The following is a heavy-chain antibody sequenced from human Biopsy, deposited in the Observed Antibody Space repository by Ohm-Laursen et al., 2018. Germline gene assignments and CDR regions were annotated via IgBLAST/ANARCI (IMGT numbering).Heavy chain of an antibody. D-gene: IGHD3-9*01. CDR3: VREPKTGTAEDWYFDL. CDR1: GASVKTSGYF. CDR2: ISYNERT. Sequence: TLSLTCGVSGASVKTSGYFWAWIRQRPGKGLEWIGYISYNERTHYNPSLTSRLAISFDTSNNRISLQLRSVSVADTAVYYCVREPKTGTAEDWYFDLWGRGSPVTVPS. V-gene: IGHV4-31*11. J-gene: IGHJ2*01.